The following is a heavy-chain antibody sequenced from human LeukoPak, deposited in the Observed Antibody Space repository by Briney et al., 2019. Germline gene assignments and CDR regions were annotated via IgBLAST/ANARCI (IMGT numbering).Heavy chain of an antibody. D-gene: IGHD3-16*01. Sequence: SVKVSCKASGGTFSNYAISWVRQAPGQGLEWMGGITLIFDTPNYAQKFQGRVTITADESTSTAYMELNSLRSEDTAVYYCARYELGVWAFDYWGQGTLVTVSS. CDR3: ARYELGVWAFDY. CDR1: GGTFSNYA. CDR2: ITLIFDTP. V-gene: IGHV1-69*13. J-gene: IGHJ4*02.